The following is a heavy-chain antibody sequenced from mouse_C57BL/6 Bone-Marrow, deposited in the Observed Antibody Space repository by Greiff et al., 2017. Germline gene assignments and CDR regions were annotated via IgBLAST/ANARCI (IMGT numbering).Heavy chain of an antibody. CDR1: GYTFTSYW. J-gene: IGHJ4*01. CDR3: ARDYYSNNYYAMDY. V-gene: IGHV1-69*01. Sequence: VQLQQPGAELVMPGASVKLSCKASGYTFTSYWMHWVKQRPGQGLEWIGEIDPSDSYTNYNQKFKGKSTLTVDKSSSTAYMQLSSLTSEDSAVYYCARDYYSNNYYAMDYWGQGTQSPSPQ. CDR2: IDPSDSYT. D-gene: IGHD2-5*01.